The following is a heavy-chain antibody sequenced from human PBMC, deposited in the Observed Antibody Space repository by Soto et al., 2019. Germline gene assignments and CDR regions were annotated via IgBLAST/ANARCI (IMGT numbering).Heavy chain of an antibody. J-gene: IGHJ4*02. CDR1: GFTFSSYG. Sequence: QVQLVESGGGVVQPGRSLRLSCAASGFTFSSYGMHWVRQAPGKGLEWVAVIWYDGSNKYYADSVKGRFTISRDNSKNTLYLQMNSLRAEDTAVYYCARDDCGGGCYSLGYWGQGTLVTVSS. V-gene: IGHV3-33*01. CDR3: ARDDCGGGCYSLGY. D-gene: IGHD2-21*01. CDR2: IWYDGSNK.